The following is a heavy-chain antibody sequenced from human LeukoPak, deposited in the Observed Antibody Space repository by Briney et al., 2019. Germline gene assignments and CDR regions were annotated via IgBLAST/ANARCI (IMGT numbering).Heavy chain of an antibody. V-gene: IGHV3-23*01. D-gene: IGHD7-27*01. CDR1: GFTFSSYT. J-gene: IGHJ4*02. CDR3: AKDILNWEFDY. Sequence: GGSLRLSCAASGFTFSSYTMSWVRQAPGKGLECVSGISGRGGSTYYADSVKGRFTISRDNSKNTLHLQMNSLRGEDTAVYYCAKDILNWEFDYWGQGTLVTVSS. CDR2: ISGRGGST.